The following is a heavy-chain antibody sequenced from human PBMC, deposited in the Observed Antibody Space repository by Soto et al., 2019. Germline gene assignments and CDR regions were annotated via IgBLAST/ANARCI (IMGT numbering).Heavy chain of an antibody. J-gene: IGHJ6*03. CDR3: TTDFLRGGDCYVCHYMDV. V-gene: IGHV3-15*01. Sequence: PGGSLRLSCAASGFTFSNAWMSWVRQAPGKGLEWVGRIKSKTDGGTTDYAAPVKGRFTISRDDSKNTLYLQMNSLKTEDTAVYYCTTDFLRGGDCYVCHYMDVWGKGTTVTVSS. D-gene: IGHD2-21*01. CDR2: IKSKTDGGTT. CDR1: GFTFSNAW.